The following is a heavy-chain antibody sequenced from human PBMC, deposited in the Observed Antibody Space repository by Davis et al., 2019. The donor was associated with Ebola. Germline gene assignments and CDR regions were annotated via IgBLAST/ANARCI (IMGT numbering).Heavy chain of an antibody. CDR3: ARELVIRKGWFDP. Sequence: SETLSLTCTVSGGSINGYYWGWIRQPPGKGLEYIGFIYYSGSTNYNPSLKSRVTISVDASKNQFSLKLTSVTAADTAVYYCARELVIRKGWFDPWGQGTLVTVSS. D-gene: IGHD3-9*01. V-gene: IGHV4-59*12. CDR2: IYYSGST. CDR1: GGSINGYY. J-gene: IGHJ5*02.